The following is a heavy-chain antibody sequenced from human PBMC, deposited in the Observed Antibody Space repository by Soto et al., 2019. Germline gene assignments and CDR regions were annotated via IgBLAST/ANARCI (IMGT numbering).Heavy chain of an antibody. CDR2: ISSSSTI. D-gene: IGHD3-3*01. CDR1: GFTFSSYS. Sequence: GGSLRLSCAASGFTFSSYSMNWVRQAPGKGLEWVSYISSSSTIYYADSVKGRFTISRDNAKNSLYLQMNSLRAEDTAVYYCARERRDGFWSGYDAFDIWGQGTMVTVSS. V-gene: IGHV3-48*04. J-gene: IGHJ3*02. CDR3: ARERRDGFWSGYDAFDI.